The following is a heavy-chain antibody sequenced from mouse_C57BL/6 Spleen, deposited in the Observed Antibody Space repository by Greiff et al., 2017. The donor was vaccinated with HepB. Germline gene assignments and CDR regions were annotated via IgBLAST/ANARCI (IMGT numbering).Heavy chain of an antibody. CDR1: GFTFSDYY. V-gene: IGHV5-12*01. CDR2: ISNGGGST. Sequence: EVHLVESGGGLVQPGGSLKLSCAASGFTFSDYYMYWVRQTPEKRLEWVAYISNGGGSTYYPDTVKGRFTIARDNAKNTLYLQMSRLKSEDTAMYYCARAYYSKEGWFAYWGQGTLVTVSA. J-gene: IGHJ3*01. CDR3: ARAYYSKEGWFAY. D-gene: IGHD2-5*01.